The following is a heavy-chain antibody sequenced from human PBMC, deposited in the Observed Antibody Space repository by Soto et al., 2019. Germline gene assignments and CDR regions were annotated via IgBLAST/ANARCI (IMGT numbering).Heavy chain of an antibody. Sequence: ASVKVSCKASGYTFTNFGISWVRQAPGQGLEWMGWISTYNGNTNYAQKFQGRVTMTTDTSTSTAYMDLRSLRSDDTAVYYWARGGTPIDYGGQGTLVTVSS. J-gene: IGHJ4*02. V-gene: IGHV1-18*01. CDR1: GYTFTNFG. CDR3: ARGGTPIDY. CDR2: ISTYNGNT. D-gene: IGHD3-16*01.